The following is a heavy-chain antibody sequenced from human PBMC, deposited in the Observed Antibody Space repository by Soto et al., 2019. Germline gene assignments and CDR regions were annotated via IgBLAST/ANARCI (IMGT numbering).Heavy chain of an antibody. CDR2: IYSAGNT. CDR3: ARDFVVGGPTINYYYGMDV. D-gene: IGHD1-26*01. V-gene: IGHV3-66*01. CDR1: GFTVSTNY. J-gene: IGHJ6*02. Sequence: GGSLRLSCAASGFTVSTNYMSWVRQAPGKGLEWISIIYSAGNTYYADSVKGRFTISRDNSKNTLYLQMNSLGAEDTAVYYCARDFVVGGPTINYYYGMDVWGQGT.